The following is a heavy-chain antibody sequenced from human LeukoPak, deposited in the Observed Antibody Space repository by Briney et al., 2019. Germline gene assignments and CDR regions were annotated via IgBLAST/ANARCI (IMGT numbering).Heavy chain of an antibody. CDR1: VYTFTNYD. Sequence: ASVKVSCKASVYTFTNYDINWVRQTTGQGREWMGWMNPNSANTGYAQNFQGRVTITMNTSISTAYMDLSSLRSEDTAVYYCARGKRYDSGSYYTDYWGQGTLVTVSS. CDR3: ARGKRYDSGSYYTDY. V-gene: IGHV1-8*03. J-gene: IGHJ4*02. D-gene: IGHD3-10*01. CDR2: MNPNSANT.